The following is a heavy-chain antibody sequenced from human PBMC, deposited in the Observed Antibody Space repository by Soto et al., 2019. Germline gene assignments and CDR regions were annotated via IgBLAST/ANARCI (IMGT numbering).Heavy chain of an antibody. D-gene: IGHD2-8*01. J-gene: IGHJ6*02. CDR3: ASLMVYAIQGPYYYGMDV. Sequence: SVKVSCKASGGTFSSYAISWVRQAPGQGLEWMGGIIPIFGTANYAQKFQGRVTITADKSTSTAYMELSSLRSEDTAVYYCASLMVYAIQGPYYYGMDVWGQGTTVTAP. CDR2: IIPIFGTA. V-gene: IGHV1-69*06. CDR1: GGTFSSYA.